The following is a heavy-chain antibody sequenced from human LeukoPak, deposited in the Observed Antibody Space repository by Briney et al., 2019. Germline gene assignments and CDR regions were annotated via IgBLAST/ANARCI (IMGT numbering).Heavy chain of an antibody. Sequence: GGSLRLSCAASGFTFSSYGMSWVRQAPGKGLEWVSAISGSGGSTYYADSVKGRFTISRDNSKNTLYLQMNSLRAEDTAVYYCAKAYCGGDCYFAARYWGQGTLVTVSS. J-gene: IGHJ4*02. CDR3: AKAYCGGDCYFAARY. CDR1: GFTFSSYG. D-gene: IGHD2-21*02. CDR2: ISGSGGST. V-gene: IGHV3-23*01.